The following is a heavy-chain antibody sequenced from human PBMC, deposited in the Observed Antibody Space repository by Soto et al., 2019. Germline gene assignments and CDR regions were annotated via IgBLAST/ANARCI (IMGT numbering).Heavy chain of an antibody. Sequence: QVQLVQSGAEVKKPGSSVKVSCKASGGTFSSYTISWVRQAPGQGLEWMGRIIPILGIANYAQKFQGRVTITADKSTSTAYMELSSLRSEDTAVYYCARGGEYYDSSGYYWPFDYWGQGTLVTVSS. V-gene: IGHV1-69*02. CDR2: IIPILGIA. D-gene: IGHD3-22*01. CDR3: ARGGEYYDSSGYYWPFDY. J-gene: IGHJ4*02. CDR1: GGTFSSYT.